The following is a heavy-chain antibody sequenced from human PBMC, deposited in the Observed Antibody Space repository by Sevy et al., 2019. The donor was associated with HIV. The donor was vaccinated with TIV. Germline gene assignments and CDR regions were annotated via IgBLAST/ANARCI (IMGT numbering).Heavy chain of an antibody. CDR1: GYTFSDYW. D-gene: IGHD3-3*01. Sequence: ASVKVSCKSSGYTFSDYWMHWVRQAPGQGLEWMAWINPKTGGTGYAQKFQGRVTTTRDTSISTVYLELISLRSDDTAVYYCARDSEDRPFFGSFDVWGLGTMVTVSS. CDR2: INPKTGGT. CDR3: ARDSEDRPFFGSFDV. J-gene: IGHJ3*01. V-gene: IGHV1-2*02.